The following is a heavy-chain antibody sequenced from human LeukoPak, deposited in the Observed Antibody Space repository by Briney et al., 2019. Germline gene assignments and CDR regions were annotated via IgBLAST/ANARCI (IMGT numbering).Heavy chain of an antibody. J-gene: IGHJ4*02. V-gene: IGHV3-11*01. CDR1: GFTFDDYA. CDR2: MSGSGI. CDR3: ARDCSGGNCYFGTLDY. D-gene: IGHD2-15*01. Sequence: PGRSLRLSCTASGFTFDDYAMSWFRQAPGKGLEWTSYMSGSGIYYADSVKGRFTISRDNAKNSLYLQMSSLRAEDSAVYFCARDCSGGNCYFGTLDYWGQGTLVTVSS.